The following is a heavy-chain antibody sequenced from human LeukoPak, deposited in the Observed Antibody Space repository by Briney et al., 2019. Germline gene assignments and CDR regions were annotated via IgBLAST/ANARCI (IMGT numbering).Heavy chain of an antibody. J-gene: IGHJ4*02. V-gene: IGHV4-61*02. CDR2: IYTSGSS. D-gene: IGHD3-3*01. CDR1: GGSITSGNYY. Sequence: SSETLSLTCSVSGGSITSGNYYWNWIRRPAGKGLEWIGRIYTSGSSSYSPSLKSRVSISVDKSKNQLSLRLTSVTAADTAVYYCARNFCYDTNCDFNWGQRTPVTVSS. CDR3: ARNFCYDTNCDFN.